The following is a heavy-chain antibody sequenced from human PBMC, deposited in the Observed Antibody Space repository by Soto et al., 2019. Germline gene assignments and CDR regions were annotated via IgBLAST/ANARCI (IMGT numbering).Heavy chain of an antibody. CDR2: VYHSGST. J-gene: IGHJ4*03. CDR1: GDSIRGGGHY. CDR3: ARDTGLAPTVWGY. D-gene: IGHD7-27*01. Sequence: SETLSLTCSVSGDSIRGGGHYWNWIRQFPGKGLEWIGYVYHSGSTHYNPSLRGRLTISIDTSKNQFSLRPISVTAADTALYYCARDTGLAPTVWGYWGHGTQVTVSS. V-gene: IGHV4-31*03.